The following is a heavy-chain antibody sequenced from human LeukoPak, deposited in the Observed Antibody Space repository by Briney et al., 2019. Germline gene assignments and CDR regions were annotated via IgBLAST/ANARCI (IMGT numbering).Heavy chain of an antibody. Sequence: ETLSLTCTVSGGSISSYYWSWIRQPPGRGREGIGYIYYSGSTNYNPSLKSRVTISVDTSKNQFSLKLSSVTAADTAVYYCARDSDYYYGMDVWGQGTTVTVSS. CDR1: GGSISSYY. J-gene: IGHJ6*02. CDR2: IYYSGST. V-gene: IGHV4-59*01. CDR3: ARDSDYYYGMDV. D-gene: IGHD3-10*01.